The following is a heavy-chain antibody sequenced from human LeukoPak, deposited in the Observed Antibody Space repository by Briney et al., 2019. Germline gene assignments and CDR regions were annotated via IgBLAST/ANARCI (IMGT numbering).Heavy chain of an antibody. CDR2: IYSGGST. V-gene: IGHV3-66*01. Sequence: GGSLRLSCAASGFTVSSNYMSWVRQAPGKGLEWVSLIYSGGSTYYADSVKGRFTISRDNSKNTLYLQMNSLRAEDTAVYYCARGKIPYYGMDVWGQGTTVTVSS. CDR1: GFTVSSNY. CDR3: ARGKIPYYGMDV. J-gene: IGHJ6*02.